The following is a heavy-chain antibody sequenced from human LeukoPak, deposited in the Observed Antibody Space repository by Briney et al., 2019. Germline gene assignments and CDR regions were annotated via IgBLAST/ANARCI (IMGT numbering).Heavy chain of an antibody. CDR1: GGSFSSYY. Sequence: SETLSLTCPVYGGSFSSYYWSWIRQPAGKGLEWIGRIYTSGSTNYNPSLKSRVTMSVDTSKNHFSLKLSSVTAADTAVYYCARDHKEPNDSSDYYYVAQFDSWGQGTLVTVSS. D-gene: IGHD3-22*01. CDR3: ARDHKEPNDSSDYYYVAQFDS. J-gene: IGHJ4*02. CDR2: IYTSGST. V-gene: IGHV4-4*07.